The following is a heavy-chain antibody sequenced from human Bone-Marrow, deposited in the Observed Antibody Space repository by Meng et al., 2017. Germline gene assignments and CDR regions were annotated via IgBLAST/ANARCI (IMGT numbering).Heavy chain of an antibody. D-gene: IGHD4-17*01. CDR1: GFTFITHV. J-gene: IGHJ4*02. CDR3: ARESTGRLDY. V-gene: IGHV3-30*10. CDR2: ISHDANYK. Sequence: QVQLVGCGGGVVQPGRSLGLSCAASGFTFITHVMHWVRQAPGKGLEWVAVISHDANYKYYTDSVKGRFTISRDNSNNILYLQMNSLRIEDTTVYYCARESTGRLDYWGQGTLVTVSS.